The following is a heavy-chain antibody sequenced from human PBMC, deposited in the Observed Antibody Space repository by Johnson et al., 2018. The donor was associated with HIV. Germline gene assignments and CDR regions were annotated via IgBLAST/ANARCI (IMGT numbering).Heavy chain of an antibody. J-gene: IGHJ3*02. D-gene: IGHD6-19*01. CDR1: GFTVSSNY. Sequence: EVQLVESGGGVVQPGGSLRLSCAASGFTVSSNYMTWVRQAPGKGLDWVSTISGSGGSTYSADSVKGRFTISRDNSENTLYLQMNSLRAEDTAVYYCAKGGGSGWSDAFDIWGQGTMVTVSS. CDR3: AKGGGSGWSDAFDI. CDR2: ISGSGGST. V-gene: IGHV3-23*04.